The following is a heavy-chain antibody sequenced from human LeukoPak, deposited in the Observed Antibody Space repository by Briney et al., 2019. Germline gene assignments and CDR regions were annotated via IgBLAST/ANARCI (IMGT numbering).Heavy chain of an antibody. Sequence: ASVKVSCKASGYTFTSCGISWVRQAPGQGLEWMGWISAYNGNTNYAQKLQGRVTMTTDTSTNTAYMELRSLRSDDTAVYYCARVSRGEDWFDPWGQGTLVTVSS. V-gene: IGHV1-18*01. CDR3: ARVSRGEDWFDP. J-gene: IGHJ5*02. D-gene: IGHD3-16*01. CDR1: GYTFTSCG. CDR2: ISAYNGNT.